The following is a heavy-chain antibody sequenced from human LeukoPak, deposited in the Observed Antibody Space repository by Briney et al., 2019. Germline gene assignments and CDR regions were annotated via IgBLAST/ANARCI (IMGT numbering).Heavy chain of an antibody. CDR1: GDSISSGDYY. CDR3: AREYGDYLLDY. J-gene: IGHJ4*02. Sequence: SETLSLTCTVSGDSISSGDYYWSWIRQPAGKGLEWIGRISSSGSTNYNPSLKSRVTISVDTSKNQFSLKLSSVTAADTAVYYCAREYGDYLLDYWGQGTLVTVSS. D-gene: IGHD4-17*01. V-gene: IGHV4-61*02. CDR2: ISSSGST.